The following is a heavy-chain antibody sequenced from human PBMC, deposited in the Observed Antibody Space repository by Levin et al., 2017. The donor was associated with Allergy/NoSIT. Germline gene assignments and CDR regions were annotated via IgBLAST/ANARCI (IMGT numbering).Heavy chain of an antibody. V-gene: IGHV1-18*01. D-gene: IGHD5-12*01. CDR1: GYTFSDYG. J-gene: IGHJ4*02. CDR2: ISAYNGNT. Sequence: AASVKVSCKASGYTFSDYGISWVRQAPEQGLEWMGWISAYNGNTNYAQKLQGRVTMTTDTSTKTAYMELRRLRSDDTAVYYCARTGGIVATILEHWGQGTLVTVSS. CDR3: ARTGGIVATILEH.